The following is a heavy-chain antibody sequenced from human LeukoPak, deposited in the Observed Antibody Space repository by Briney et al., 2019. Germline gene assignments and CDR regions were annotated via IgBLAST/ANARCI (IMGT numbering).Heavy chain of an antibody. V-gene: IGHV3-23*01. CDR1: GFTFSSYA. CDR2: ISGSGANT. CDR3: AKRGSCSSATCYYDS. Sequence: PGGSLRLSCAASGFTFSSYAMSWVRQAPVKGLEWVSTISGSGANTYYADAVTGRFTLSRDNSKNTLYLQMNSLRAEDTAVYYCAKRGSCSSATCYYDSWGQGTLVTVSS. J-gene: IGHJ4*02. D-gene: IGHD2-2*01.